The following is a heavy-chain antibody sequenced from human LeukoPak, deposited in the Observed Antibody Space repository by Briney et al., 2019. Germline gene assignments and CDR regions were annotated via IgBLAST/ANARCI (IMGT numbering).Heavy chain of an antibody. CDR2: IYYSGST. V-gene: IGHV4-39*01. Sequence: SETLSLTCTVSGGSISSSSYYWGWIRQPPGKGLAWIGSIYYSGSTYYNPSHKSRVTISVDTSKNQFSLKLSSVTAADTAVYYCATYYDYVWGSPIDYWGQGTLVTVSS. J-gene: IGHJ4*02. D-gene: IGHD3-16*01. CDR3: ATYYDYVWGSPIDY. CDR1: GGSISSSSYY.